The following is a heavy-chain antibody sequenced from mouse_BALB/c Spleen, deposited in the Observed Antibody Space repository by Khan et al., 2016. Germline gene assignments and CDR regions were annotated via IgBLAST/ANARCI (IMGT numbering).Heavy chain of an antibody. D-gene: IGHD2-1*01. CDR2: INPSTTYT. Sequence: QVQLQQSGAELAKPGASVKISCKASGYTFTSYCMHWVKQRPGQGLEWIGYINPSTTYTEYNQKFKDKATFTADKSSSTAYMQLSSLTSEDSAVYYCARDGNYDHWGPGTTLTVSS. V-gene: IGHV1-7*01. CDR3: ARDGNYDH. J-gene: IGHJ2*01. CDR1: GYTFTSYC.